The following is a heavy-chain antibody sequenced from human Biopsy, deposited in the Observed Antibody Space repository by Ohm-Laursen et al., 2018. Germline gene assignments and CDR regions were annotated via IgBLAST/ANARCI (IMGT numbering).Heavy chain of an antibody. J-gene: IGHJ2*01. CDR2: IYFTGRT. CDR1: GGPIDIYY. D-gene: IGHD5-24*01. V-gene: IGHV4-59*12. CDR3: ASAGYNPDWNFDL. Sequence: SQTLSLTCTVSGGPIDIYYWSWIRQPPGKALEWIGYIYFTGRTSYNPSLKSRVTMSVNTSKKQFSLRLSSVTAADTAVYYCASAGYNPDWNFDLWGRGTRVTVSS.